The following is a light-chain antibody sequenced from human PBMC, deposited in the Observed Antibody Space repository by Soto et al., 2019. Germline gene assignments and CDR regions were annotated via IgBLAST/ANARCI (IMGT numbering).Light chain of an antibody. J-gene: IGKJ1*01. CDR2: DAT. Sequence: DIQMTQSPSTLSASVGDRVTITCRASQSISGWLAWYQQKPGKAPKLLIFDATTLEGGVPSRFSGSGSGTEFTLTISSLQPDDFATYYCQQYNGSPTFGQGTKVDIK. CDR3: QQYNGSPT. V-gene: IGKV1-5*01. CDR1: QSISGW.